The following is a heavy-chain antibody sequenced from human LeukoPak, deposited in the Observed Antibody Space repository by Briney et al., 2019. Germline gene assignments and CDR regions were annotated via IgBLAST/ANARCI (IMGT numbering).Heavy chain of an antibody. CDR3: ARVRYDFWSGYSXNWFDP. CDR1: GYTFTSYG. V-gene: IGHV1-18*01. J-gene: IGHJ5*02. CDR2: ISAYNGNT. Sequence: ASVTVSCKASGYTFTSYGISWVRQAPGQGLEWMGWISAYNGNTNYAQKLQGRVTMTTDTSTSTAYMELRSLRSDDTAVYYCARVRYDFWSGYSXNWFDPWXQGTLXTVSS. D-gene: IGHD3-3*01.